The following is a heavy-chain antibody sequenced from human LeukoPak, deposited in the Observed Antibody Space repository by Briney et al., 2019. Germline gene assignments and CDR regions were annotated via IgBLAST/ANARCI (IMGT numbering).Heavy chain of an antibody. Sequence: SETLSLTCTVSGGSIGTYYWSWIRQPPGKGLEWIGYIYYSGSTNYNPSLKSRVTISVDTSKNQFSLKLSSVTAADTAVYYCARNLGYCSGGSCYSSDYGMDVWGQGTTVTVSS. CDR2: IYYSGST. CDR1: GGSIGTYY. J-gene: IGHJ6*02. D-gene: IGHD2-15*01. V-gene: IGHV4-59*01. CDR3: ARNLGYCSGGSCYSSDYGMDV.